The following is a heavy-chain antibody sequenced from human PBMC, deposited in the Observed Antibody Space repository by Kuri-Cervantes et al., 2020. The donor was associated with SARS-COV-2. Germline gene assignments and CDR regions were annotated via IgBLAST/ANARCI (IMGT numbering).Heavy chain of an antibody. CDR1: GFTFSSYA. CDR2: ISYDGSNK. Sequence: GGSLRLSCAASGFTFSSYAMHWVRQAPGKGLERVAVISYDGSNKYYADSVKGRFTISRDNSKNTLYLQMNSLRAEDTAVYYCARVVGIRGYFDYWGQGTLVTVSS. CDR3: ARVVGIRGYFDY. J-gene: IGHJ4*02. D-gene: IGHD3-10*01. V-gene: IGHV3-30-3*01.